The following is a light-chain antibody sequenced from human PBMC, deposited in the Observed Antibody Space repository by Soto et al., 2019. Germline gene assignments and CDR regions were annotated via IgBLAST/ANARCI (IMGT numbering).Light chain of an antibody. CDR2: QDT. V-gene: IGLV3-1*01. CDR1: KLGDKY. CDR3: QAWDTSTEV. J-gene: IGLJ1*01. Sequence: SYELTQPPSVSVSPGHTASITCSGDKLGDKYASWYQQRPGQSPVLVIYQDTKRPSGIPERFSGSNSGNTATLTIGGTQAMDEADYYCQAWDTSTEVFGTGTKLTVL.